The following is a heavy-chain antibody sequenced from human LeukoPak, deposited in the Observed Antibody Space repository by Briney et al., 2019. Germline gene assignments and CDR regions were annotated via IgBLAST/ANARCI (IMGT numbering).Heavy chain of an antibody. CDR2: INHSGST. D-gene: IGHD1-26*01. CDR3: ARERGNYPRGWFDP. CDR1: GGPFSGYS. J-gene: IGHJ5*02. V-gene: IGHV4-34*01. Sequence: SETLSLTCAVYGGPFSGYSWSWIRQPPGKGLEWIGEINHSGSTNYNPSLKSRVTISVDTSKNQFSLKLSSVTAADTALYYCARERGNYPRGWFDPWGQGTLVTVSS.